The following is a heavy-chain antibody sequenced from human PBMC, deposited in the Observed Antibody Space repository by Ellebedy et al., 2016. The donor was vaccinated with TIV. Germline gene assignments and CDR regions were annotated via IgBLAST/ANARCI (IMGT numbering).Heavy chain of an antibody. CDR2: MKYDEIES. V-gene: IGHV3-7*04. D-gene: IGHD2-2*01. CDR1: GFTFSRFW. J-gene: IGHJ3*01. Sequence: GESLKISCAASGFTFSRFWTGWIRQAPGKGLEWVAHMKYDEIESYYANSVKGRFTISRDNASNSLFLQMKSLRVDDTAMYYCVRDTVAVPDGNTFDFWGQGTMVSVS. CDR3: VRDTVAVPDGNTFDF.